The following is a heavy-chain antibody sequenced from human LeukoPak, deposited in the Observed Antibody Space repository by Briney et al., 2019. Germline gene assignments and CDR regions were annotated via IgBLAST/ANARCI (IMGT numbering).Heavy chain of an antibody. CDR1: GGSISSYY. CDR2: IYYSGST. CDR3: ARVGTLYSYGYGPLFDY. Sequence: PSETLSLTCTVSGGSISSYYWSWIRQPPGKGLEWIGYIYYSGSTNYNPSLKSRVTISVDTSKNQFSLKLSSVTAADTAVYYCARVGTLYSYGYGPLFDYWDQGTLVTVSS. V-gene: IGHV4-59*01. D-gene: IGHD5-18*01. J-gene: IGHJ4*02.